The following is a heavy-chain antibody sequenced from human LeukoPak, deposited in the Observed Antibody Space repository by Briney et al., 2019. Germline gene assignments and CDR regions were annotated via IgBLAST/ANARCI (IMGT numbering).Heavy chain of an antibody. J-gene: IGHJ6*02. Sequence: SQTLSPLSTVSGGSIRSGGYYWSCIRQHPGKGLEWIGYIFYDGSTDYNPSLKSRVTISVDTSKNQFSLRLTSVTAVDTAVYYCARESYPICSWCHYGLLVWGQETTVTVSS. CDR1: GGSIRSGGYY. V-gene: IGHV4-31*03. D-gene: IGHD4/OR15-4a*01. CDR2: IFYDGST. CDR3: ARESYPICSWCHYGLLV.